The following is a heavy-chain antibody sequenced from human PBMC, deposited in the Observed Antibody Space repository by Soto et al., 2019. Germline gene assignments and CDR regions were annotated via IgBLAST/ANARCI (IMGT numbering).Heavy chain of an antibody. V-gene: IGHV4-59*08. CDR1: SRSIDSYY. CDR3: ARLRWRWGDFDI. CDR2: IYYSGST. Sequence: SATRSLTCALFSRSIDSYYWSRMPQPPGKGLEWIGYIYYSGSTNYNPSLKSRVTISVDTSKNQFSLKLSSVTAADTAVYYCARLRWRWGDFDIWGQGIMVTV. J-gene: IGHJ3*02. D-gene: IGHD3-3*01.